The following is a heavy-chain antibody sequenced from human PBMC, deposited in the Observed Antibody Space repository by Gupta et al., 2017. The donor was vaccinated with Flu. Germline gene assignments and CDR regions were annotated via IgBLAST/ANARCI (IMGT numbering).Heavy chain of an antibody. Sequence: QAPGQGLEWMGGIIPIFGTANYAQKFQGRVTITADKSTSTAYMELSSLRSEDTAVYYCAREGAPVASSYYYDSSGYNSFDYWGQGTLVTVSS. D-gene: IGHD3-22*01. V-gene: IGHV1-69*06. J-gene: IGHJ4*02. CDR2: IIPIFGTA. CDR3: AREGAPVASSYYYDSSGYNSFDY.